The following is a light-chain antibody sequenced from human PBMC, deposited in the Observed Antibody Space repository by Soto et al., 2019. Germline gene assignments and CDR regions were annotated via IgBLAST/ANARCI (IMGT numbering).Light chain of an antibody. CDR2: VVN. V-gene: IGLV2-18*02. Sequence: QSVLTQPASLSGSPGQSITISCTGTSSDIGSYNRVSWYQQPPGTAPKLIIYVVNNRPSGVPDRFSGSKSGNTASLTISGLQAEDEADYYCNSFTTSSTYVFGTGTKVTVL. CDR1: SSDIGSYNR. J-gene: IGLJ1*01. CDR3: NSFTTSSTYV.